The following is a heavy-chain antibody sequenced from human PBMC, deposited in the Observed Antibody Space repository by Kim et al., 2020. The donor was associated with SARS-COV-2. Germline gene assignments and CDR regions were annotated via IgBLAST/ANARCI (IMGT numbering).Heavy chain of an antibody. Sequence: GGSLRLSCAASGFTFSNAWMSWVRQAPGKGLEWVGRIKSKTDGGTTDYAAPVKGRFTISRDDSKNTLYLQMNSLKTEDTAVYYCTTDVVVVAATTDPHAFDSWGQGTMVTVSS. CDR2: IKSKTDGGTT. J-gene: IGHJ3*02. CDR3: TTDVVVVAATTDPHAFDS. D-gene: IGHD2-15*01. CDR1: GFTFSNAW. V-gene: IGHV3-15*01.